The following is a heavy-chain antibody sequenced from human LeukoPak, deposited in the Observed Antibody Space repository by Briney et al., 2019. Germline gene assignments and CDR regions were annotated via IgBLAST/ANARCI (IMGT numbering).Heavy chain of an antibody. CDR2: IRSKAYGGTT. CDR1: GFTFGDYA. J-gene: IGHJ4*02. Sequence: GGSLRLSCTASGFTFGDYAMSWVRQAPGKGLEWVGFIRSKAYGGTTEYAASVKGRFTISRDDSKSIAYLQMNSLKTEDTAMYYCTREVEVVTAIIDYWGQGTLVTVSS. V-gene: IGHV3-49*04. CDR3: TREVEVVTAIIDY. D-gene: IGHD2-21*02.